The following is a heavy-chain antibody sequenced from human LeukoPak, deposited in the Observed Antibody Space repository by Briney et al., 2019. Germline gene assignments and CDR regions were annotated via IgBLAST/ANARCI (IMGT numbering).Heavy chain of an antibody. CDR3: ARGWGSGAMPRTIAFDI. J-gene: IGHJ3*02. Sequence: GGSLRLSCAASGFSFSSYEMNWVRQAPGKGLEWVSYTNSRGSTIYYAGSVKGRFTISRDNAKNSLYLQMDSLRAEDTPVYYCARGWGSGAMPRTIAFDIWGQGTMVTVSS. D-gene: IGHD2-2*01. V-gene: IGHV3-48*03. CDR1: GFSFSSYE. CDR2: TNSRGSTI.